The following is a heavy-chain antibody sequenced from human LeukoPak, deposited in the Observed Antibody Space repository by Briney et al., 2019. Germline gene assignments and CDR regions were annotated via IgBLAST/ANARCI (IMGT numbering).Heavy chain of an antibody. D-gene: IGHD1-26*01. Sequence: GGSLRLSCEASGFTFSDYYMSWIRQAPGKGLEWVSYISSSSSYTNYADSVKGRFSISRDNPKNSLYLQMTSLRAEDTAVYYCTRDASGDTSSGPRMDVWGQGTTVTVS. CDR1: GFTFSDYY. CDR2: ISSSSSYT. CDR3: TRDASGDTSSGPRMDV. J-gene: IGHJ6*02. V-gene: IGHV3-11*05.